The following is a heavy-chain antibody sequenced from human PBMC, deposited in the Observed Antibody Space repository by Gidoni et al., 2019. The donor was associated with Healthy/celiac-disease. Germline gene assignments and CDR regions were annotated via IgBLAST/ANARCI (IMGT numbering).Heavy chain of an antibody. CDR1: GYSFTSYW. V-gene: IGHV5-51*01. J-gene: IGHJ3*02. Sequence: EVQLVQSGAEVTKPGASLQISCKGSGYSFTSYWIGWVRQMPGKGLEWMGIIYPGDSDTRYSPSFQGQVTISADKSISTAYLQWSSLKASDTAMYYCARPTPYDSSGYYYEDAFDIWGQGTMVTVSS. CDR2: IYPGDSDT. D-gene: IGHD3-22*01. CDR3: ARPTPYDSSGYYYEDAFDI.